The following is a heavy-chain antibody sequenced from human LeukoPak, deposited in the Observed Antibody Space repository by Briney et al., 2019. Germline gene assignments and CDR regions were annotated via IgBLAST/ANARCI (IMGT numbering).Heavy chain of an antibody. CDR1: GGSISSYY. D-gene: IGHD6-13*01. CDR3: ARRAPGYSSRNNNWFDP. V-gene: IGHV4-59*08. CDR2: IYYSGST. Sequence: SETLSLTCTVSGGSISSYYWSWIRQPPGKGLEWIGYIYYSGSTNYNPSLKSRVTISVDTSKNQFSLKLSSVTAADTAVYYCARRAPGYSSRNNNWFDPWGQGTLVTVSS. J-gene: IGHJ5*02.